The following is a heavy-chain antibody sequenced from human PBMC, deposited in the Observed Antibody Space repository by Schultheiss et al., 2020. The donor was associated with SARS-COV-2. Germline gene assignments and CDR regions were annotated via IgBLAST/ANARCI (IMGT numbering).Heavy chain of an antibody. CDR1: GGTFSSYA. D-gene: IGHD4-11*01. V-gene: IGHV1-18*01. Sequence: ASVKVSCKASGGTFSSYAISWVRQAPGQGLEWMGRIIPNSGGTNYAQKLQGRVTMTTDTSTSTAYMELRSLRSDDTAVYYCARENDYSLGYWGQGTLVTVSS. CDR3: ARENDYSLGY. CDR2: IIPNSGGT. J-gene: IGHJ4*02.